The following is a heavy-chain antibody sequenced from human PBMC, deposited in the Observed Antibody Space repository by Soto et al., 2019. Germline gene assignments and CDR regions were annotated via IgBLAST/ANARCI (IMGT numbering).Heavy chain of an antibody. D-gene: IGHD6-19*01. CDR3: AKDLISGSGGREN. CDR1: GFTFSNYG. Sequence: QVQLVESGGGVVQPGRSLRLSCAASGFTFSNYGIHWVRQAPGKGLEWVAVISFDGTDKFYADSVKGRFTISRDNSKNTLYRQMNSLKTEDTAVYYCAKDLISGSGGRENWGQGTRVTVSS. V-gene: IGHV3-30*18. J-gene: IGHJ4*02. CDR2: ISFDGTDK.